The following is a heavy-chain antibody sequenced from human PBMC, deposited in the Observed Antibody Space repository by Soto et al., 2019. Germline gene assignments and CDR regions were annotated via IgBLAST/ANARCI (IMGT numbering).Heavy chain of an antibody. CDR3: ARALVEVPDHPRLDAFDL. Sequence: PXVCLRLSCAACGFSFRDNFMIWVRQAPGKGLEWVSALYRGGVAYYADAVKGRFIISRDNPENTLYLQMTSLRADDSAIYYCARALVEVPDHPRLDAFDLWAQGAVVTVSS. CDR2: LYRGGVA. CDR1: GFSFRDNF. V-gene: IGHV3-53*01. J-gene: IGHJ3*01. D-gene: IGHD2-15*01.